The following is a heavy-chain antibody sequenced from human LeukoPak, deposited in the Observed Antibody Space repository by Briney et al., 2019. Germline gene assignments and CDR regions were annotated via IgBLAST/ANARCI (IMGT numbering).Heavy chain of an antibody. CDR3: ARVKKRITMVRGVTELDY. J-gene: IGHJ4*02. CDR1: GGTFSSYA. CDR2: ISAYNGNT. V-gene: IGHV1-18*01. Sequence: ASVKVSCKASGGTFSSYAISWVRQAPGQGLEWMGWISAYNGNTNYAQKLQGRVTMTTDTSTSTAYMELRSLRSDDTAVYYCARVKKRITMVRGVTELDYWGQGTLVTVSS. D-gene: IGHD3-10*01.